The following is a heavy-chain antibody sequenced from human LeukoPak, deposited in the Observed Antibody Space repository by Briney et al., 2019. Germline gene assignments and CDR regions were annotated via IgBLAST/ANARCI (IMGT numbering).Heavy chain of an antibody. D-gene: IGHD3-22*01. CDR1: GDSISSSSYY. Sequence: SETLSLTCTISGDSISSSSYYWGWIRQPPGKGLEWIGDIYYRGSTYYSPSLRSRVSISIDTSNNQFSLTLNSVTAADTALYFCARRRYYDSTGYLDWGQGTLVTVSS. J-gene: IGHJ1*01. CDR3: ARRRYYDSTGYLD. CDR2: IYYRGST. V-gene: IGHV4-39*01.